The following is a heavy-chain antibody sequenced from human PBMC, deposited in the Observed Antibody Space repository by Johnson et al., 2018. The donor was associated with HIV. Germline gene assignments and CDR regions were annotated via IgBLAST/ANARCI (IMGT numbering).Heavy chain of an antibody. V-gene: IGHV3-30*14. CDR3: AKGSGWYSAFDI. Sequence: QMLLLESGGGVVQPGRSLRLSCAASGFTFSSYAMHWVRQAPGKGLEWVAVISYDGSNKYYADSVKGRFTISRDNSKNTLYLQMNSLRAEDTAVYYCAKGSGWYSAFDIWGQGTMVTVSS. CDR1: GFTFSSYA. CDR2: ISYDGSNK. J-gene: IGHJ3*02. D-gene: IGHD6-19*01.